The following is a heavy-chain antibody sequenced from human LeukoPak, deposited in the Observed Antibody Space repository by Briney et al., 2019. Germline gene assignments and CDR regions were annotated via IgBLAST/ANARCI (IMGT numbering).Heavy chain of an antibody. D-gene: IGHD3-10*01. V-gene: IGHV3-23*01. CDR3: AKDPARFGELFPDYFDY. CDR2: ISGSGGST. J-gene: IGHJ4*02. Sequence: GGSLRVSCAASGFTFSSYAMSWVRQARGKGLEWVSAISGSGGSTYYADSVKGRFTISRDNSKNTLYLQMNGLRAEDTAVYYCAKDPARFGELFPDYFDYWGQGTLVTVSS. CDR1: GFTFSSYA.